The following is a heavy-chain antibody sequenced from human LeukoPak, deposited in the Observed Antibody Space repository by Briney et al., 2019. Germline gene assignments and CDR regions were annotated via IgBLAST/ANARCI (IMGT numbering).Heavy chain of an antibody. CDR1: GGSIISADNY. Sequence: SQTLSLTCTVSGGSIISADNYWTWIRQPPGKGLEWIGYIYYSGSTYYNPSLKGRVTMSVDTSKNQFSLKLSSMTAADTAVYFCAAAAAGTIDHWGQGTLVTVSS. D-gene: IGHD6-13*01. CDR3: AAAAAGTIDH. CDR2: IYYSGST. J-gene: IGHJ4*02. V-gene: IGHV4-30-4*01.